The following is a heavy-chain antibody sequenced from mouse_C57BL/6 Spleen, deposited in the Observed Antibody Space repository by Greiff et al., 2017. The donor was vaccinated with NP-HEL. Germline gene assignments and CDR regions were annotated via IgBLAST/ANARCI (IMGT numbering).Heavy chain of an antibody. CDR1: GYAFTNYL. J-gene: IGHJ2*01. CDR2: INPGSGGT. V-gene: IGHV1-54*01. CDR3: ARSYYYGSSYY. D-gene: IGHD1-1*01. Sequence: VQLQQSGAELVRPGTSVKVSCKASGYAFTNYLIEWVKQRPGQGLEWIGVINPGSGGTNYNEKFKGKATLTADKSSSTAYMQLSSLTSEDSAVYCCARSYYYGSSYYWGQGTTLTVSS.